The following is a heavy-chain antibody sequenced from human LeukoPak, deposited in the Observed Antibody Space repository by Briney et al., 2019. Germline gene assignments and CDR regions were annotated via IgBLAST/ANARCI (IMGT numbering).Heavy chain of an antibody. D-gene: IGHD3-10*01. Sequence: SETLSLTCTVSAYTLSSCGHYWAWIRPFPGKGLESLGSIHYMGRSRQQPSLTDRVAISVAPSRKQFALKLSTVTAGDTGMYYCARGGNRFGVFYFDSWGQGIQVLVSS. V-gene: IGHV4-31*03. CDR1: AYTLSSCGHY. CDR2: IHYMGRS. CDR3: ARGGNRFGVFYFDS. J-gene: IGHJ4*02.